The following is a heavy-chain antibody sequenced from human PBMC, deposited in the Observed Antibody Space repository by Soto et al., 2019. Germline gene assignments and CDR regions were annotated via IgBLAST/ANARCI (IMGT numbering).Heavy chain of an antibody. CDR1: GFTFSSYW. Sequence: GGSLRLSCAASGFTFSSYWMSWVRQAPGKGLEWVANIKQDGSEKYYGDSVKGRFTISRDYAKNSLYLQMNSLRAEDTALYYCAKHSSGCYGAFDIWGQGTMVTVSS. J-gene: IGHJ3*02. CDR3: AKHSSGCYGAFDI. V-gene: IGHV3-7*03. CDR2: IKQDGSEK. D-gene: IGHD6-19*01.